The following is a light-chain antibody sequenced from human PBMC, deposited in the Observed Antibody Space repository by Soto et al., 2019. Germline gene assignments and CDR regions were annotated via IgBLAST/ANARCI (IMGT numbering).Light chain of an antibody. CDR2: DAS. V-gene: IGKV3-11*01. J-gene: IGKJ3*01. Sequence: EIVMTQSPVTLSVSPGERATLSCRAIQSVSSNLAWYERRPGQTPRLLIYDASNRATGIPARFSGSGSGTDFTLTISSLEPEDFAVYYCQQRSNWPPGYTFGPGTKVDIK. CDR1: QSVSSN. CDR3: QQRSNWPPGYT.